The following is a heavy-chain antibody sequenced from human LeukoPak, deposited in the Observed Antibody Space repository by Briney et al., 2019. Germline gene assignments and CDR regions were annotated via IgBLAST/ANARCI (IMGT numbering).Heavy chain of an antibody. CDR1: GGSINSYY. CDR2: IYYSGST. CDR3: ATVSGRRGWFDP. J-gene: IGHJ5*02. Sequence: PSETLSLTCTVSGGSINSYYWSWIRQPPGKGLEWIGYIYYSGSTNYNPSLKSRVTTSVDTSKNQFSLKLSSVTAADTAVYYCATVSGRRGWFDPWGQGTLVTVSS. V-gene: IGHV4-59*01.